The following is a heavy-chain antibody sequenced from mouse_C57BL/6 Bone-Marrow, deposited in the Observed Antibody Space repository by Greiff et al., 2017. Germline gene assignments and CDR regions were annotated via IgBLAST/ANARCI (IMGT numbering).Heavy chain of an antibody. CDR1: GFTFSDYY. CDR2: INYDGSST. Sequence: DVKLVESEGGLVQPGSSMKLSCTASGFTFSDYYMAWVRQVPEKGLEWVANINYDGSSTYYLASLKSRFIISRDNAKNILYLQMSSLKSEDTATYYCARSDYYGSSYDWYFDVWGTGTTVTVSS. D-gene: IGHD1-1*01. V-gene: IGHV5-16*01. J-gene: IGHJ1*03. CDR3: ARSDYYGSSYDWYFDV.